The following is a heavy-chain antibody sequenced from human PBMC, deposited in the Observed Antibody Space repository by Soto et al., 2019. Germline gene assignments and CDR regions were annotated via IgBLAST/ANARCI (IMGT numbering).Heavy chain of an antibody. V-gene: IGHV3-21*01. CDR1: GFTFSNYN. D-gene: IGHD2-8*01. Sequence: PGGSLRLSCVASGFTFSNYNMNWVRQAPGKRLEWVSHISGTSIYIHYADSVKVRFTISRDNAKNSVYLQMNSLRAEDTAVYYCAREGALKSFSSWGQGALVTVSS. CDR3: AREGALKSFSS. CDR2: ISGTSIYI. J-gene: IGHJ5*02.